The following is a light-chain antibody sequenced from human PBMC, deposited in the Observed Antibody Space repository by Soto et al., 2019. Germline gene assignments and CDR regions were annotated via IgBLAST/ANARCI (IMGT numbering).Light chain of an antibody. CDR3: QQSYSTPPT. CDR2: AAS. Sequence: DFQMTQSPSSLSASVGDRVTITCRASQSISSYLNWYQQKPGKAPKLLIYAASSLQSGVPSRFRGSGSGTDFTLTISSLQPEDFATYYCQQSYSTPPTFGQGTKVEIK. V-gene: IGKV1-39*01. J-gene: IGKJ1*01. CDR1: QSISSY.